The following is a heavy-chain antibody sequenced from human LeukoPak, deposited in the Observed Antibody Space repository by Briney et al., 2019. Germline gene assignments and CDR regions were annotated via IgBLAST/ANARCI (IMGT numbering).Heavy chain of an antibody. V-gene: IGHV1-2*02. J-gene: IGHJ5*02. CDR2: INPNSGGT. CDR3: ARDPHYYGSGSTLKLNWFDP. Sequence: ASVKVSCKASGYTFTGYYMHWVRQAPGQGLEWMGWINPNSGGTNYAQKFQGRVTMTRDTSISTAYMELSRLRSDDTAVYYCARDPHYYGSGSTLKLNWFDPWGQGTLVTVSS. CDR1: GYTFTGYY. D-gene: IGHD3-10*01.